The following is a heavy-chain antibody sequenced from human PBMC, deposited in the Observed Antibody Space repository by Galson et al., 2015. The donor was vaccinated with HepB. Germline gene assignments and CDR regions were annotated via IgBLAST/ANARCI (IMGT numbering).Heavy chain of an antibody. V-gene: IGHV3-53*04. Sequence: SLRLSCAASGFSVSTNYMTWIRQAPGKGLEWVSVIYSGGSTDYADSVKGRFTISRHKSENTLYLEMNSLRTDDTAVYFCAGGPEPYYFYGMDVWGQGTTVTVSS. CDR1: GFSVSTNY. CDR2: IYSGGST. J-gene: IGHJ6*02. D-gene: IGHD2-15*01. CDR3: AGGPEPYYFYGMDV.